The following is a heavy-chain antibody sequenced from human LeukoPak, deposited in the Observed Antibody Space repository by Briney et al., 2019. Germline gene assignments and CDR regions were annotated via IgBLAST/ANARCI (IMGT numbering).Heavy chain of an antibody. CDR2: ISSSGDST. J-gene: IGHJ3*02. Sequence: PGGSLRLSCSASGFTFSSYVMHWVRQAPGKGLEYVSVISSSGDSTYYADSVKGRFTISRDNSKNTLYLQMRSLRDEDTAVYYCVKRRAAGTYSFDIWGQGTMVTVSS. D-gene: IGHD6-13*01. CDR1: GFTFSSYV. CDR3: VKRRAAGTYSFDI. V-gene: IGHV3-64D*06.